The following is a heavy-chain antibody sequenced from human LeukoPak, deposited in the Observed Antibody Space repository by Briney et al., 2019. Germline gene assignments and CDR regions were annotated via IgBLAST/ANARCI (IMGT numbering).Heavy chain of an antibody. CDR2: INPNSGGT. CDR1: GYTLTGYY. V-gene: IGHV1-2*02. J-gene: IGHJ4*02. Sequence: ASVKVSCKASGYTLTGYYMHWVRQAPGQGLEWMGWINPNSGGTNYAQKFQGRVTMTRDTSISTAYMELSRLRSDDTAVYYCARGAMITFGGVIAMWGQGTLVTVSS. D-gene: IGHD3-16*02. CDR3: ARGAMITFGGVIAM.